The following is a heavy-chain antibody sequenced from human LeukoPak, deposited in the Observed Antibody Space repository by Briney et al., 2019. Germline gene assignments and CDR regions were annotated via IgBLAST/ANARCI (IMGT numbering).Heavy chain of an antibody. CDR3: ARDNSHYYDSSGYNYYYYYYMDV. CDR1: GGTFSSYA. V-gene: IGHV1-69*13. CDR2: IIPIFGTA. Sequence: SVKVSCKASGGTFSSYAISWVRQAPGHGLEWMGGIIPIFGTANYAQKFQGRVTITADESTSTAYMELSSLRSEDTAVYYCARDNSHYYDSSGYNYYYYYYMDVWGKGTTVTVSS. J-gene: IGHJ6*03. D-gene: IGHD3-22*01.